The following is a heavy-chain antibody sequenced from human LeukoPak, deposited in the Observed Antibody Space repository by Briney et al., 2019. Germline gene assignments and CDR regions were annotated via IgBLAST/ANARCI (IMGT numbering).Heavy chain of an antibody. CDR2: IQYDGSNQ. Sequence: PGGSLRLSCAASGFTFSDYGMHWVRQAPGKGLEWVAFIQYDGSNQFYADSVKGRFTISRDNSKNTLYVQMNSLRVEDTAVYYCAKDRFISAAVNRGNDYWGQGTLVTVSS. V-gene: IGHV3-30*02. CDR3: AKDRFISAAVNRGNDY. CDR1: GFTFSDYG. J-gene: IGHJ4*01. D-gene: IGHD6-13*01.